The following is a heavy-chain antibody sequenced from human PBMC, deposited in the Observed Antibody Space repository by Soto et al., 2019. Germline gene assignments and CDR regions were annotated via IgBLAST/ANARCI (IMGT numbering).Heavy chain of an antibody. J-gene: IGHJ4*02. CDR1: GFVFSKYA. Sequence: EVQLLESGGGLVQSGGSLTISCTASGFVFSKYAVTWVRRTPGQGLEWVSAITASGGTTYYADSVKGRFTISRDNSSDNLFLHMSSLKADDTALYYCVRGIYPSSAGGPFDLWGQGTLVTVSS. D-gene: IGHD5-12*01. CDR2: ITASGGTT. CDR3: VRGIYPSSAGGPFDL. V-gene: IGHV3-23*01.